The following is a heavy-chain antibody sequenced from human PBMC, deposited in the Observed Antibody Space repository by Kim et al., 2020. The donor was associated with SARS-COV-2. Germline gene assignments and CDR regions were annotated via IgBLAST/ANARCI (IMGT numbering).Heavy chain of an antibody. D-gene: IGHD1-1*01. Sequence: DSVKGRFTISRDNAKNSLYLQMNSLRAEDTAVYYCARTSGWNGGIDAFDIWGQGTMVTVSS. CDR3: ARTSGWNGGIDAFDI. J-gene: IGHJ3*02. V-gene: IGHV3-21*01.